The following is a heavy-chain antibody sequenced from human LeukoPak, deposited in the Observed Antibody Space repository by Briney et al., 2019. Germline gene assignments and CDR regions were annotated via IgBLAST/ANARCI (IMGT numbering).Heavy chain of an antibody. J-gene: IGHJ4*02. CDR2: ISGSGGST. D-gene: IGHD6-19*01. CDR3: AKAILSVAGTRSYFDY. Sequence: GGSLRLSCAASGFTSSSYAMSWVRQAPGKGLEWVSAISGSGGSTYYADSVKGRFTISRDNSKNTLYLQMNSLRAEDTAVYYCAKAILSVAGTRSYFDYWGQGTLVTVSS. CDR1: GFTSSSYA. V-gene: IGHV3-23*01.